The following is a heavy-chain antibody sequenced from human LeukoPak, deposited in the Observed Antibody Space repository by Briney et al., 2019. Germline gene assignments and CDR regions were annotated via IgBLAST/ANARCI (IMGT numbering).Heavy chain of an antibody. CDR2: ISYDGGNK. Sequence: GGSLRLSCAASGFTFSSYGMHWVRQAPGKGLEWVAVISYDGGNKYYADSVKGRFTISRDNSKNTLYLQMNSLRAEDTAVYYCAKDSPAGDGYLDYWGQGTLVTVSS. V-gene: IGHV3-30*18. CDR1: GFTFSSYG. CDR3: AKDSPAGDGYLDY. D-gene: IGHD2-21*01. J-gene: IGHJ4*02.